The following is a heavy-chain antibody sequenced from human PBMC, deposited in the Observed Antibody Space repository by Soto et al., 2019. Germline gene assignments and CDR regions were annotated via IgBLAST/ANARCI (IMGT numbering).Heavy chain of an antibody. D-gene: IGHD3-16*01. Sequence: WETLTLSCTASGGTISSYYISWVRQPQGKGLEWVGNGNNDGSEKYYLNPANGRFTASRDNAKNTLYLQMISPGPAATAVYYYVEWGGGGSDYWGQGTLVTVSS. V-gene: IGHV3-7*01. CDR1: GGTISSYY. J-gene: IGHJ4*02. CDR3: VEWGGGGSDY. CDR2: GNNDGSEK.